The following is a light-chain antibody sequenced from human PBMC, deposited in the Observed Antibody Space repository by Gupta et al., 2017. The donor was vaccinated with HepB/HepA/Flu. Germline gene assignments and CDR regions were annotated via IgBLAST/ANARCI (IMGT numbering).Light chain of an antibody. V-gene: IGKV3-20*01. J-gene: IGKJ1*01. CDR2: GAS. CDR3: QQYGSSPAT. CDR1: QSVSSSY. Sequence: EIELTQSPGTLSLSPGVRATLSCRASQSVSSSYLAWYQQKPGQAPRLLIYGASSRATGIPDRFSGSGSGTDFTLTISRLEPEDFAVYYCQQYGSSPATFGQGTEVEV.